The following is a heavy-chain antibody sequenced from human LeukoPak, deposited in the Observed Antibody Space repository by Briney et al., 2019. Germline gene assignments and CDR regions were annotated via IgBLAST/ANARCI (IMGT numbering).Heavy chain of an antibody. CDR3: ARVAGTVTGTDRDD. Sequence: ASVEVSCKASGYTFTDYNINWVRQATGQGLEWMGRMHPKSGNTNYAQKFQGRVTMTRNTSISTAYMELSSLKSDDTAVYYCARVAGTVTGTDRDDWGQGTLVTVSS. CDR2: MHPKSGNT. J-gene: IGHJ4*02. D-gene: IGHD6-19*01. CDR1: GYTFTDYN. V-gene: IGHV1-8*01.